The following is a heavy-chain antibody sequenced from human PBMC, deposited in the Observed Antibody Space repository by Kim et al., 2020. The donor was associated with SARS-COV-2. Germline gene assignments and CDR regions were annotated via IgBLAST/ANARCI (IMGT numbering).Heavy chain of an antibody. V-gene: IGHV3-49*03. CDR2: IRSKAYGGTT. J-gene: IGHJ6*02. CDR1: GFTFGDYA. D-gene: IGHD3-22*01. Sequence: GGSLRLSCTAPGFTFGDYALSWFRQAPGKGLEWVGFIRSKAYGGTTEYAASVIGRFTISRDDSKSIAYLQMNRLKTEDTAVYYCTRDTPPYDSSGYYYYYYGMDVWGQGTTVTVSS. CDR3: TRDTPPYDSSGYYYYYYGMDV.